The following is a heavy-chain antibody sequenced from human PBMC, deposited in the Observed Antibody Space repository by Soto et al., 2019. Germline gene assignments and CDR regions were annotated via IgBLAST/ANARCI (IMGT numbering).Heavy chain of an antibody. CDR3: VIFGVVSYYGMDV. D-gene: IGHD3-3*01. Sequence: GGSLRLSCSASGFTLSSYAMHWVRQAPGKGLEYVSAISSNGGSTYYADSVKGRFTISRDNSKNTLYLQMSSLRAEDTAAYYCVIFGVVSYYGMDVWGQGNTVTASS. CDR1: GFTLSSYA. J-gene: IGHJ6*02. CDR2: ISSNGGST. V-gene: IGHV3-64D*08.